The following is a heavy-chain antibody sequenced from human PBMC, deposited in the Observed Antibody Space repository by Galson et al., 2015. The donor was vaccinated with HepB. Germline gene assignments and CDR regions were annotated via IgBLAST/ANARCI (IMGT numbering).Heavy chain of an antibody. CDR2: IGQDGSEK. J-gene: IGHJ4*02. CDR3: ARGGRVCSGGDCLDN. CDR1: GFIFNYNR. D-gene: IGHD2-21*02. Sequence: SLRLSCAASGFIFNYNRMSWVRQTPGKGLEWVSNIGQDGSEKYYVDSVKGRFTISRDNGKNSLYLQMNSLRAEDTAVYYCARGGRVCSGGDCLDNWGQGTLVTVSS. V-gene: IGHV3-7*01.